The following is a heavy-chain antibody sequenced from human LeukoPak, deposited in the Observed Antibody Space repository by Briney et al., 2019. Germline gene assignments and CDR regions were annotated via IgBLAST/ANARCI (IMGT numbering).Heavy chain of an antibody. CDR3: TSSSAYDIFTGHL. CDR2: IRSTANRPAT. CDR1: GFTFSGSA. D-gene: IGHD3-9*01. Sequence: QPGRSLKLSCAVSGFTFSGSAMHWVRQAAGRGREWVGRIRSTANRPATAYPSSVTGKFTNSRDEPKNTAYLHMNTLKTEDTTVYHHTSSSAYDIFTGHLWGQGTLVTVSS. J-gene: IGHJ5*02. V-gene: IGHV3-73*01.